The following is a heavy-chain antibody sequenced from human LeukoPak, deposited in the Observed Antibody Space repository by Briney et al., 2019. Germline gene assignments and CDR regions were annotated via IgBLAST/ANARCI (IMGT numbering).Heavy chain of an antibody. Sequence: GGSLRLSCAASGFTVSDNYMTWVRQAPGGGLEWVSSIRPSGDNTYYGDSVKGRFTISRDNSKNTVYLQMNNMRVDDTAVYYCARVAGWHWFDPWGQGTLVTVSS. CDR3: ARVAGWHWFDP. CDR1: GFTVSDNY. D-gene: IGHD6-19*01. J-gene: IGHJ5*02. V-gene: IGHV3-53*01. CDR2: IRPSGDNT.